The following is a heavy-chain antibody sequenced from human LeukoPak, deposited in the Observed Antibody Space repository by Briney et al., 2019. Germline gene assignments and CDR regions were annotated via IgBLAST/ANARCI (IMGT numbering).Heavy chain of an antibody. CDR1: GGTFSSYA. Sequence: SVKVSCKASGGTFSSYAISWVRQAPGQGLEWMGRIIPTLGIANYAQKFQGRVTITADKSTSTAYMELSSLRSEDTAVYYCARGATTVTTRLDYWGQGTLVTVSS. D-gene: IGHD4-17*01. V-gene: IGHV1-69*04. CDR3: ARGATTVTTRLDY. CDR2: IIPTLGIA. J-gene: IGHJ4*02.